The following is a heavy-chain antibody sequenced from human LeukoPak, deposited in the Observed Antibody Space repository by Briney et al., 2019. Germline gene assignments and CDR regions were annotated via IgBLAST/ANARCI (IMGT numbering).Heavy chain of an antibody. CDR3: ARGKITVTGYYYAMDV. V-gene: IGHV4-34*01. CDR1: GGSFSGFY. Sequence: PSETLSLTCTVSGGSFSGFYWSWIRQSPGKGLEWIGDFNHGGSTNYSPSLKSRVTISVDMSKQYFSLRLSSVTAADTAVYYCARGKITVTGYYYAMDVWGQGTAVTVSS. D-gene: IGHD4-17*01. J-gene: IGHJ6*02. CDR2: FNHGGST.